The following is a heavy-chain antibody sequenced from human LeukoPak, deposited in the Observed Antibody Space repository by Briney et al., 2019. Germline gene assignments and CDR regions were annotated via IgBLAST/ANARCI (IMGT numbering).Heavy chain of an antibody. CDR1: GGSIRSTSHY. Sequence: SETLSLTCTVSGGSIRSTSHYWGWVRQPPGKGLEWIGSIYYNGATYYNPSLKSRVTISVDTSKNQFSLKLNSVTAADTAVYYCARDRPGTDWGQGTLVTVSS. CDR3: ARDRPGTD. J-gene: IGHJ4*02. V-gene: IGHV4-39*07. CDR2: IYYNGAT.